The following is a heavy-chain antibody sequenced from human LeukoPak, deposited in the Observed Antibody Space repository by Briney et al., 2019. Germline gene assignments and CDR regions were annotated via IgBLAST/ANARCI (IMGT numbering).Heavy chain of an antibody. D-gene: IGHD6-6*01. Sequence: SETLSLTCIVSGGSISSGSYYWSWIRQPAGKGLEWIGRIYTSGSTNYNPSLKSRVTISVDTSKNQFSLKLSSVTAADTAVYYRARGSHSSSSDYYYYGMDAWGQGTTVTVSS. J-gene: IGHJ6*02. CDR3: ARGSHSSSSDYYYYGMDA. V-gene: IGHV4-61*02. CDR2: IYTSGST. CDR1: GGSISSGSYY.